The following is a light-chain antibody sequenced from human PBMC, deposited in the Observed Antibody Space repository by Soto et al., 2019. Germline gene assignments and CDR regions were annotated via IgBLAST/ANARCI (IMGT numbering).Light chain of an antibody. J-gene: IGKJ5*01. CDR2: GAS. V-gene: IGKV3-20*01. CDR1: QSVTTR. CDR3: QQYGGSPIT. Sequence: IVLTQSPGPLSLSPGERVTLSCRASQSVTTRLAWYQHKPGQAPTLLMSGASNRASGVPVRFSGSGSGTEFTLTITRLEPEDFALDYCQQYGGSPITFGLGTRLEIK.